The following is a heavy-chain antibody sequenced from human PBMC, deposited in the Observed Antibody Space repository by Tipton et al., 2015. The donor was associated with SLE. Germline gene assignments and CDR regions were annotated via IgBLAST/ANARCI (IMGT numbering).Heavy chain of an antibody. J-gene: IGHJ4*02. CDR3: IRYNNGWD. V-gene: IGHV3-74*01. CDR1: GSGTINY. D-gene: IGHD3-10*01. CDR2: IKTDDSTT. Sequence: SLRLSCVASGSGTINYMHWVRQGPGKGLVWVSRIKTDDSTTVYADSVKGRFTIPRDNAKNTLYLQMNSLRAEDTAVYYCIRYNNGWDWGQGTLVTVSS.